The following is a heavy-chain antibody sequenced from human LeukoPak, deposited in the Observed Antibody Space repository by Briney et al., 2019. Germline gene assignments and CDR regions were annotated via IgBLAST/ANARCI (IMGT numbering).Heavy chain of an antibody. J-gene: IGHJ6*03. CDR2: IYYSGST. V-gene: IGHV4-59*01. D-gene: IGHD2-15*01. Sequence: SETLSLTCTVSGGSISSYYWSWIRQPPGEGLEWIGYIYYSGSTNYNPSLKSRVTISVDTSKNQFSLKLSSVTAADTAVYYCARVLGYCSGGSCYSYDGYYMDVWGKGTTVTVSS. CDR3: ARVLGYCSGGSCYSYDGYYMDV. CDR1: GGSISSYY.